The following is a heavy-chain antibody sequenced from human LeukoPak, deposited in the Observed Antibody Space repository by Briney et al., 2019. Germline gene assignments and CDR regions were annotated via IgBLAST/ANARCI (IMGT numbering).Heavy chain of an antibody. D-gene: IGHD3-10*01. CDR2: IYYSGST. CDR3: AREDGRREQVLLWFGEGDYYYYGMDV. Sequence: SETLSLTCTVSGGSISSSSYYWGWIRQPPGKGLEWIGSIYYSGSTYYNPSLKSRVTISVDTSKNQFSLKLSSVTAADTAVYYCAREDGRREQVLLWFGEGDYYYYGMDVWGQGTTVTVSS. J-gene: IGHJ6*02. V-gene: IGHV4-39*07. CDR1: GGSISSSSYY.